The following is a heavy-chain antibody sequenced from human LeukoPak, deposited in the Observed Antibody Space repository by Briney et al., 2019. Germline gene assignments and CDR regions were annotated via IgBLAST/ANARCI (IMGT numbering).Heavy chain of an antibody. J-gene: IGHJ6*03. CDR1: GFTFSSYE. V-gene: IGHV3-48*03. Sequence: GGSLRLSCAASGFTFSSYEMNWVRQAPGKGLEWVSYISSSGSTIYYADSVKGRFTISRDNAKNSLYLQMNSLRAEDTAVYYCAREAYYNFWAGGYYYYYMDVWGKGTTVTVSS. CDR3: AREAYYNFWAGGYYYYYMDV. CDR2: ISSSGSTI. D-gene: IGHD3-3*01.